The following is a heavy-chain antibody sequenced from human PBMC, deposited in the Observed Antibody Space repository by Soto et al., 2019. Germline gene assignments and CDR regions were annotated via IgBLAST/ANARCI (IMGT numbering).Heavy chain of an antibody. Sequence: QVQLQESGPGLVKPSGTLSLTCAVSGGSISSSNWWSWVRQPPGKGLEWIGEIYHSGSTNYNPSLTSRVTISVDNSNNQFAMKLSSVTAADTAVYYCARCGVVREYYFDYWGQGTLVTVSS. CDR3: ARCGVVREYYFDY. CDR2: IYHSGST. J-gene: IGHJ4*02. D-gene: IGHD2-15*01. CDR1: GGSISSSNW. V-gene: IGHV4-4*02.